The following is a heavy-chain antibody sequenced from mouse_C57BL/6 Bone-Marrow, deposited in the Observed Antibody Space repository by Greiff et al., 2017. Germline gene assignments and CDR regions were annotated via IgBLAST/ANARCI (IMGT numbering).Heavy chain of an antibody. Sequence: VKLQESGPGLVQPSQSLSITCTVSGFSLTSYGVHWVRQSPGKGLEWLGVIWRGGSTDYNAAFMSRLSITKDNSKSQVFFKMNSLQADDTAIYYCAKIDYDAVGYAKDYWGQGTSVTVSS. CDR1: GFSLTSYG. CDR2: IWRGGST. J-gene: IGHJ4*01. V-gene: IGHV2-5*01. CDR3: AKIDYDAVGYAKDY. D-gene: IGHD2-4*01.